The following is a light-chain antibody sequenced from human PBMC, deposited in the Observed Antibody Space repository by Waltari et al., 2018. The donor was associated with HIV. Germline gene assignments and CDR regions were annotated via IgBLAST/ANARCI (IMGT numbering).Light chain of an antibody. CDR1: SSNVGNNY. CDR2: DKE. CDR3: GTWDFSLSAVV. V-gene: IGLV1-51*01. Sequence: QSVLTQPPSVSAAAGQKVTISCSGTSSNVGNNYVSWYQQLPATAPKLLIYDKEKRPSGIPDRFSGSKSGTSATLGITGLQTGDEADYYCGTWDFSLSAVVFGGGTKLTVL. J-gene: IGLJ3*02.